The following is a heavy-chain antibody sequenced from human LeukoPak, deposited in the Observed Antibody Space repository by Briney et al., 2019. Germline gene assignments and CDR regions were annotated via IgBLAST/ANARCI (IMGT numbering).Heavy chain of an antibody. V-gene: IGHV1-8*01. CDR3: ARGRHNRAAGFDY. CDR2: MNPNSGDT. D-gene: IGHD6-13*01. J-gene: IGHJ4*02. CDR1: VYTFTSYD. Sequence: GASVKVSCKASVYTFTSYDINWVRQAPGHGLEWMGWMNPNSGDTGYAQKFQGRVTMTRNTSISTAYMELSSLRSEDTAVYYCARGRHNRAAGFDYWGQGTLVTVSS.